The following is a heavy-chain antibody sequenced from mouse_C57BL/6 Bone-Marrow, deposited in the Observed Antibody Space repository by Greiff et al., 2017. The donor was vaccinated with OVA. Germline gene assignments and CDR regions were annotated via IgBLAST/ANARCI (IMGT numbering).Heavy chain of an antibody. CDR1: GFTFSDYY. V-gene: IGHV5-12*01. J-gene: IGHJ2*01. D-gene: IGHD1-1*01. CDR3: ARHSLGYGSLYFDY. Sequence: EVQRVESGGGLVQPGGSLKLSCAASGFTFSDYYMYWVRQTPEKRLEWVAYISNGGGSTYYPDTVKGRFTISRDNAKNTLYLQMSRLKSEDTAMYYCARHSLGYGSLYFDYWGQGTTLTVSS. CDR2: ISNGGGST.